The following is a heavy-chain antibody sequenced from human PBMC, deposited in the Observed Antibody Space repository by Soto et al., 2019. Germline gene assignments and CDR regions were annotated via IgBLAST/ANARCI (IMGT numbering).Heavy chain of an antibody. CDR2: ISSSSSYI. V-gene: IGHV3-21*01. CDR3: ARVPYWYYDFWSGYYTQEGDYYYYYMDV. Sequence: GGSLRLSCAASGFTFSSYSMNWVRQAPGKGLEWVSSISSSSSYIYYADSVKGRFTISRDNAKNSLYLQMNSLRAEDTAVYYWARVPYWYYDFWSGYYTQEGDYYYYYMDVWGKGTTVTVSS. D-gene: IGHD3-3*01. J-gene: IGHJ6*03. CDR1: GFTFSSYS.